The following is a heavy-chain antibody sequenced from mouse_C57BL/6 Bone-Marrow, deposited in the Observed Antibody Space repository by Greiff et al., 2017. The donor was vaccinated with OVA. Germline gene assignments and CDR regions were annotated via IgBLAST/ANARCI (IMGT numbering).Heavy chain of an antibody. CDR3: ARGDSLYYFDY. CDR1: GYAFTNYL. V-gene: IGHV1-54*01. J-gene: IGHJ2*01. CDR2: INPGSGGT. Sequence: QVQLQQSGAELVRPGTSVKVSCKASGYAFTNYLIEWVKQRPGQGLEWIGEINPGSGGTNYNEKFKGKATLTADKSSSTAYMQLSSLTSEDSAVYFCARGDSLYYFDYWGQGTTLTVSS.